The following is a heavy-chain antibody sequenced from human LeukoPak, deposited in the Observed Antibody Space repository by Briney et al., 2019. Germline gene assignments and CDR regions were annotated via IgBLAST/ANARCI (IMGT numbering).Heavy chain of an antibody. D-gene: IGHD3-10*01. CDR1: GYTFTSYD. J-gene: IGHJ4*02. CDR2: MNHNSGNT. Sequence: WASVKVSCKASGYTFTSYDINWVRQATGQGLEWMGWMNHNSGNTGYAQKFQGRVTMTRNTSISTAYMELSSLRSEDTAVYYCARGRPNYYGSGRKLRVTCYFDYWGQGTLVTVSS. CDR3: ARGRPNYYGSGRKLRVTCYFDY. V-gene: IGHV1-8*01.